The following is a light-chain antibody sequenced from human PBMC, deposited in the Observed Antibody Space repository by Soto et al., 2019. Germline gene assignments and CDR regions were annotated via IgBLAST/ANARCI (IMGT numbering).Light chain of an antibody. V-gene: IGLV2-8*01. J-gene: IGLJ2*01. CDR3: SAYAGSNTVV. CDR1: SSDVGRYHH. Sequence: QSVLTQPPSASGSPGQSLTISCAGTSSDVGRYHHVSWYQQHPGKAPKLMIYEVDKRPSGVPDRFSGSKSDNTASLTVSGLQADDEADYYCSAYAGSNTVVFGGGTKLTVL. CDR2: EVD.